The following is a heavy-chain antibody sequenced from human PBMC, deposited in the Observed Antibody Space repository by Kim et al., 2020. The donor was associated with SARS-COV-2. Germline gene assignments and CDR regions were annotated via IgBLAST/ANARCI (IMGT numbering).Heavy chain of an antibody. CDR1: GGSISSSSYY. D-gene: IGHD5-12*01. CDR3: ARYPRSGYDKTYFDY. J-gene: IGHJ4*02. V-gene: IGHV4-39*01. Sequence: SETLSLTCTVSGGSISSSSYYWGWIRQPPGKGLEWIGSIYYSGSTYYNPSLKSRVTISVDTSKNQFSLKLSSVTAADTAVYYCARYPRSGYDKTYFDYWGQGTLVTVSS. CDR2: IYYSGST.